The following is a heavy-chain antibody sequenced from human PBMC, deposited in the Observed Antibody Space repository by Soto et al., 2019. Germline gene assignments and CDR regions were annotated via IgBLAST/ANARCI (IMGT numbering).Heavy chain of an antibody. CDR3: ARGLLYCSGGSCYSVGYYGMDV. Sequence: GESLKLSCQGSGYSFTSYWIGWVRQMPGKGLEWMGIIYPGDSDTRYSPSFQGQVTISADKSISTAYLQWSSLKASDTAMYYCARGLLYCSGGSCYSVGYYGMDVWGQGTTVTVSS. V-gene: IGHV5-51*01. CDR2: IYPGDSDT. CDR1: GYSFTSYW. D-gene: IGHD2-15*01. J-gene: IGHJ6*02.